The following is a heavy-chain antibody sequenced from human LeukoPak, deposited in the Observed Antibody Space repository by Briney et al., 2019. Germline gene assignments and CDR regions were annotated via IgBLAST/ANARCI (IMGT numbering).Heavy chain of an antibody. CDR3: ARVQQQLFYYYYGMDV. CDR1: GYTFNRYG. Sequence: ASVKVSCKASGYTFNRYGISWVRQAPGQGLEWMGWISAYNGNTNYAQKLQGRVTMTTDTSTSTAYMELRSLRSDDTAVYYCARVQQQLFYYYYGMDVWGQGTTVTVSS. J-gene: IGHJ6*02. V-gene: IGHV1-18*01. CDR2: ISAYNGNT. D-gene: IGHD6-13*01.